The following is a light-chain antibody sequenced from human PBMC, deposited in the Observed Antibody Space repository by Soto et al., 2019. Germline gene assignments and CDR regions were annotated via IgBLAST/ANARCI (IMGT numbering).Light chain of an antibody. V-gene: IGKV1-6*01. Sequence: AIAMTQSPSSLSASVGDRVTITCRASQGIRNDLGWYQQKPGKAPKLLIYGASRLQSGVPSRFGGSGSGTDFTLTNSSLQPEDFATYYCLQDNDYPISFGQGTRLEIK. CDR2: GAS. J-gene: IGKJ5*01. CDR3: LQDNDYPIS. CDR1: QGIRND.